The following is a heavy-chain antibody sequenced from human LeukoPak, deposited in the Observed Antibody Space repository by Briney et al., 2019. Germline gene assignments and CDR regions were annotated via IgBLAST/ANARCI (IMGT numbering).Heavy chain of an antibody. D-gene: IGHD3-10*02. Sequence: GGSLRLSCAASGSTFSSYSMNWVRQAPGKGLEWVSSISSSSSYIYYADSVKGRFTISRDNAKNSLYLQMNSLRAEDTAVYYCARVDFVRGMDVWGQGTTVTVSS. CDR1: GSTFSSYS. CDR2: ISSSSSYI. J-gene: IGHJ6*02. CDR3: ARVDFVRGMDV. V-gene: IGHV3-21*04.